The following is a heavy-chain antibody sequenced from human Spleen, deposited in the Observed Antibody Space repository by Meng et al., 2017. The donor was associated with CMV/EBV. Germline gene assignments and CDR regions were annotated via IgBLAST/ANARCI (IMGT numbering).Heavy chain of an antibody. CDR1: ACTVSSNF. V-gene: IGHV3-53*01. CDR2: MYVDGRT. CDR3: AREWSRYYFDY. J-gene: IGHJ4*02. Sequence: RLSFADAACTVSSNFMSWFRQTPGKGLEWVSVMYVDGRTYYADSVKGRFTISRDNSKNTLYLQMNSLRAEDTAVYYCAREWSRYYFDYWGQGTLVTVSS. D-gene: IGHD3-3*01.